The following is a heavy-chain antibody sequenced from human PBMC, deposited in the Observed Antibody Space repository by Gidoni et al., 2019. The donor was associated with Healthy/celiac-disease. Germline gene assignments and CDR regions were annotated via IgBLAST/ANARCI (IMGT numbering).Heavy chain of an antibody. CDR3: ARSKSGRSHYFDY. V-gene: IGHV4-31*03. CDR2: IYYSGST. D-gene: IGHD3-10*01. J-gene: IGHJ4*02. Sequence: QVQLQESGPALVKPSQTLSLTCTVSGGSISSGGYYWSWIRQHPGKGLEWIGYIYYSGSTYYNPSLKSRVTISVDTSKNQFSLKLSSVTAADTAVYYCARSKSGRSHYFDYWGQGTLVTVSS. CDR1: GGSISSGGYY.